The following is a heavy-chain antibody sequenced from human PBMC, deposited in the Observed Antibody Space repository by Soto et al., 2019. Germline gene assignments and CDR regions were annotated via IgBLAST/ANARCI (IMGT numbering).Heavy chain of an antibody. D-gene: IGHD6-19*01. Sequence: QAQLEQSGGEVKKPGSSVKVSCKASRVAFSKFIVTWVRQAPGLGLEWVGGIIPIFGTANYAPKFRGRVTITADESTSTSYMEVNNLRSEDTAVYSCAKVRYSSPMGYYFGIDVWGQGTTVTVSS. CDR2: IIPIFGTA. CDR1: RVAFSKFI. V-gene: IGHV1-69*01. J-gene: IGHJ6*02. CDR3: AKVRYSSPMGYYFGIDV.